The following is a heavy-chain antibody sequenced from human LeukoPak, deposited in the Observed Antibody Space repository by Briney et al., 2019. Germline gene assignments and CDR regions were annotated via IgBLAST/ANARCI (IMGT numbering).Heavy chain of an antibody. J-gene: IGHJ4*02. CDR2: IYTSGST. CDR3: ARDFYLHDYGDPLGY. D-gene: IGHD4-17*01. Sequence: PSETLSLTCTVSGGSISSYYWSWIRQPAGKGLEWIGRIYTSGSTNYNPSLKSRVTMSVDTSKNQFSLKLSSVTAADTAVYYCARDFYLHDYGDPLGYCGQGTLVTVSS. V-gene: IGHV4-4*07. CDR1: GGSISSYY.